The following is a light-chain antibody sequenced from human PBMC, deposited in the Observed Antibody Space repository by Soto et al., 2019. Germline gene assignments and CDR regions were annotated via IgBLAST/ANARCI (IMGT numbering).Light chain of an antibody. CDR3: ASYLVSTTLKGV. Sequence: QSVLTQPASVSGSPGQSITISCTGSSSDVGTFTFVSWYQQHPGKAPKLIIYDVSNRPSGVSDRFSGSKSGNTASLTISGLQAEDEAHYYCASYLVSTTLKGVFGGGTKLTVL. V-gene: IGLV2-14*03. J-gene: IGLJ2*01. CDR2: DVS. CDR1: SSDVGTFTF.